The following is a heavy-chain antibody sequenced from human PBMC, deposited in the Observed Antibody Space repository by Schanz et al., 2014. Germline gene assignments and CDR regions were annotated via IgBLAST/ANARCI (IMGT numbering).Heavy chain of an antibody. J-gene: IGHJ2*01. V-gene: IGHV1-18*01. CDR2: ISPYNGNT. D-gene: IGHD6-19*01. CDR1: GYTFTSYG. CDR3: ARLSVAGRPHVNYWYFDL. Sequence: QVQLVQSGAEVKKPGASVKVSCKASGYTFTSYGISWVRQAPGQGLEWMGWISPYNGNTNYAQKLQGRVTMTADTSISTAYMEVSRLKSDDTAVYYCARLSVAGRPHVNYWYFDLWGRGTLVTVSS.